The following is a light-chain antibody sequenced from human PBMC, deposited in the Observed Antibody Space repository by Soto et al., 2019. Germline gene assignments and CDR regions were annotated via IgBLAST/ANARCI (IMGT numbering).Light chain of an antibody. J-gene: IGKJ5*01. CDR3: QQYDILPIT. CDR1: QGIDSW. V-gene: IGKV1-12*01. CDR2: AAS. Sequence: DIQMTQSPSSVSASVGDSVTITCRASQGIDSWLAWYQQKPGNAPKLLISAASNLQSGVPARFSGSGSGTAFTLTINSLQPEDFGTYYCQQYDILPITFGRGTRLEIK.